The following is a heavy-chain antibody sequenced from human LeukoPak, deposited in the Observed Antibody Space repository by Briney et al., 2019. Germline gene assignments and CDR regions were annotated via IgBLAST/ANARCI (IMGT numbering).Heavy chain of an antibody. CDR1: GFTFSSYS. Sequence: GGSLRLSCAASGFTFSSYSMNWVRQAPGKGLEWVSYISSSSSTIYYADSVKGRFTISRDNSKNTLYLQMNSLRAEDTAVYYCAKGAMSWRWWVDYWGQGTLVTVSS. J-gene: IGHJ4*02. CDR3: AKGAMSWRWWVDY. V-gene: IGHV3-48*01. CDR2: ISSSSSTI. D-gene: IGHD2-15*01.